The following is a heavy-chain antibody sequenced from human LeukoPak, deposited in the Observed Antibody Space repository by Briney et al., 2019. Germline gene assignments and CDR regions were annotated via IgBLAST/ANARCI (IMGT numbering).Heavy chain of an antibody. CDR1: VYTFSSYS. V-gene: IGHV3-23*01. CDR3: AKLYYDFWGAPDY. CDR2: ISGSGGST. Sequence: GVSLRLSCAASVYTFSSYSMSWVRKAPGKGLEWVSAISGSGGSTYYADSVKGRFTISRDNSKNTLYLQMNSLRAEDTAVYYCAKLYYDFWGAPDYWGQGTLVTVSS. J-gene: IGHJ4*02. D-gene: IGHD3-3*01.